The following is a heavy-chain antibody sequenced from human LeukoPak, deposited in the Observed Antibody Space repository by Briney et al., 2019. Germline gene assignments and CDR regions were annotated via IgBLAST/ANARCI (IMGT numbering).Heavy chain of an antibody. D-gene: IGHD2-21*02. J-gene: IGHJ6*02. V-gene: IGHV4-59*01. CDR3: ARVDGTAYYAMDV. Sequence: PSETLSLTCTVSGDSISNYYWSWTRQPPGKGLEWIGYIYFSGSTNYSPSLKSRVTIPVDTSKNQFSLRLNSVTAADTAVYYCARVDGTAYYAMDVWGQGTTVTVSS. CDR2: IYFSGST. CDR1: GDSISNYY.